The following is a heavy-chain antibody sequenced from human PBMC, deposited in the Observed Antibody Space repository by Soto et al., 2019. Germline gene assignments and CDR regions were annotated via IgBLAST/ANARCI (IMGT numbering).Heavy chain of an antibody. D-gene: IGHD6-19*01. Sequence: QVQLVESGGGVVQPGRSLRLSCAASGFTFSSYGMHWVRQAPGKGLEWVAVISYDGSNKYYADSVKGRFTISRDNSKNPLDLQMNSLGAEDTAVYYCAMGGGVAGVLDYWGQGTLVTVSS. V-gene: IGHV3-30*03. CDR1: GFTFSSYG. CDR2: ISYDGSNK. CDR3: AMGGGVAGVLDY. J-gene: IGHJ4*02.